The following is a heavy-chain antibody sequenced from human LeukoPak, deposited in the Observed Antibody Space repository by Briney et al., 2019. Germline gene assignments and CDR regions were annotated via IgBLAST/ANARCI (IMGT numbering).Heavy chain of an antibody. V-gene: IGHV1-2*02. CDR3: ARVRGGFYSSGWEVGFDY. J-gene: IGHJ4*02. D-gene: IGHD6-19*01. CDR1: GYTFTGYY. CDR2: INPNSGGT. Sequence: ASVKVSCKASGYTFTGYYMHWVRQASVQGLEWMGWINPNSGGTNYAQKFQGRVTMTRDTSISTAYMELSRLRSDDTAVYYCARVRGGFYSSGWEVGFDYWGQGTLVTVSS.